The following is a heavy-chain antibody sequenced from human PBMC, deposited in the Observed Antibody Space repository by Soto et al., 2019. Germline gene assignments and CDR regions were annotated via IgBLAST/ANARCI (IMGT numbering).Heavy chain of an antibody. V-gene: IGHV3-7*03. CDR2: IKQDGSEK. Sequence: GGSLRLSCAASGLNFSSYWMSWVRQAPGKGLEWVANIKQDGSEKYYVDSVKGRFTISRDNAKNSLYLQMNSLRAEEWDVYYCAREFSWWFWSRGEYYWGQGTLVTVSS. CDR1: GLNFSSYW. D-gene: IGHD2-15*01. J-gene: IGHJ4*02. CDR3: AREFSWWFWSRGEYY.